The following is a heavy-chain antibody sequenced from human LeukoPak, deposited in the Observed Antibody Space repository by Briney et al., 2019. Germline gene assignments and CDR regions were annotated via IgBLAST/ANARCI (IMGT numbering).Heavy chain of an antibody. CDR1: GGTFSSYA. V-gene: IGHV1-69*04. CDR3: ARDTSYYYGSGSQKMKYYYYGMDV. Sequence: GASVKVSCKASGGTFSSYAISWVRQAPGQGLEWMGRIIPILGIANYAQKFQGRVTITADKSTSTAYMEPSSLRSEDTAVYYCARDTSYYYGSGSQKMKYYYYGMDVWGQGTTVTVSS. CDR2: IIPILGIA. D-gene: IGHD3-10*01. J-gene: IGHJ6*02.